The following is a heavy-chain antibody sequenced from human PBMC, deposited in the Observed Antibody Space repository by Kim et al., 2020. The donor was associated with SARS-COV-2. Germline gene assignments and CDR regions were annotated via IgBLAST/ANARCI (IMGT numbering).Heavy chain of an antibody. Sequence: ASVKVSCRTSGYTFTAYYIHWVRQAPGQGLEWMGRINSNSGGTNYAQKFQGRVTMTRDTSISTAYLELSSLRSDDTAVYYCARGNSGTGAPRWLYMDVWAKGTTVTVSS. CDR3: ARGNSGTGAPRWLYMDV. CDR2: INSNSGGT. D-gene: IGHD1-1*01. J-gene: IGHJ6*03. V-gene: IGHV1-2*06. CDR1: GYTFTAYY.